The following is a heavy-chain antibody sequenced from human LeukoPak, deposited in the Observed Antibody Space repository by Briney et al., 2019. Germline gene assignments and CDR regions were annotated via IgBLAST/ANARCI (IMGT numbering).Heavy chain of an antibody. CDR1: GFSLITSGMC. V-gene: IGHV2-70*01. D-gene: IGHD4-17*01. J-gene: IGHJ4*02. Sequence: SGPALVKPTQTLXLTCTFSGFSLITSGMCVSWIRQPPGKALEWLALIDWDDDKYYSTSLKTRLTISKDAFKNQVVLTMTNMDLVDTATYYCARISAYGDYYFDYWGQGTLVTVSS. CDR2: IDWDDDK. CDR3: ARISAYGDYYFDY.